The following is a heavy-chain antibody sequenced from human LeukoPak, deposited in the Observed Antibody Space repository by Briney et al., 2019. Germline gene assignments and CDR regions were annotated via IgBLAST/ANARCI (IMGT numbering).Heavy chain of an antibody. V-gene: IGHV3-30-3*01. J-gene: IGHJ4*02. Sequence: PGRSLRLSCAASGFTLSSYAMHWVRQAPGKGLGWVAVISYDGDHKYYADSVKGRFTISRDNSKNTLYLQMNSLRAEDTSIYYCARSITMVRGNFDYWGQGTLVTVSS. CDR2: ISYDGDHK. CDR1: GFTLSSYA. CDR3: ARSITMVRGNFDY. D-gene: IGHD3-10*01.